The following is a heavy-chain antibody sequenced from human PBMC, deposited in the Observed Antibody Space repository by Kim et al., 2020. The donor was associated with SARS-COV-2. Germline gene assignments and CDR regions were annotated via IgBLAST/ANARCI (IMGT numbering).Heavy chain of an antibody. CDR3: VKDYSSLSYYYASGGPFDY. J-gene: IGHJ4*02. CDR1: GFTFDDYA. D-gene: IGHD3-10*01. CDR2: ISWNSGSV. Sequence: GGSLRLSCAASGFTFDDYAMHWVRQAPGKGLEWVSSISWNSGSVGYADSVKGRFTISRDNAKNFLYLQMNSLRTEDTALYYCVKDYSSLSYYYASGGPFDYWGQGTLVTVSS. V-gene: IGHV3-9*01.